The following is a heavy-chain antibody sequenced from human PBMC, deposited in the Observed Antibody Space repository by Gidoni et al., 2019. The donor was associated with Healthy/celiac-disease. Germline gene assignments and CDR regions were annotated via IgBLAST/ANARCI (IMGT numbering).Heavy chain of an antibody. D-gene: IGHD2-2*01. V-gene: IGHV4-34*01. CDR2: INHSGST. Sequence: QVQLQQWGAGLLKPSETLSLTCAVYGGSFSGYYWSWIRQPPGKGLEWIGEINHSGSTNYNPSLKSRVTISVDTSKNQFSLKLSSVTAADTAVYYCARIGVVPAANYYYYGMDVWGQGTTVTVSS. J-gene: IGHJ6*02. CDR3: ARIGVVPAANYYYYGMDV. CDR1: GGSFSGYY.